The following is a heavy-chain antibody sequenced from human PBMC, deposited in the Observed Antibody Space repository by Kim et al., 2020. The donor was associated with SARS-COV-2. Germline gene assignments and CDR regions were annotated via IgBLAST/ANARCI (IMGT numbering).Heavy chain of an antibody. Sequence: SETLSLTCTVYGGSISSGGYYWSWIRQHPGKGLEWIGYIYYSGSTYYNPSLKSRVTISVATSKNQFSLNLSSVTAAATAVYYCAGDPLNNPVRLGYYYYYGMDVWGQGTTVTVSS. J-gene: IGHJ6*02. CDR3: AGDPLNNPVRLGYYYYYGMDV. CDR1: GGSISSGGYY. CDR2: IYYSGST. V-gene: IGHV4-31*03. D-gene: IGHD1-20*01.